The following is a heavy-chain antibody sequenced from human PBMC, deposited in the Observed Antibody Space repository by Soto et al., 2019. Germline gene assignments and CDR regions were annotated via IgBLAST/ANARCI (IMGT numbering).Heavy chain of an antibody. D-gene: IGHD5-18*01. Sequence: EVQLVESVGGLVQPGGSLRLSCAASGFTFRTYWLSWVRQVPGKGLEWVANINLDGSGKNYVDSVKGRFTISRDNARNSLYLQMSSLRAEDTALYDCERDGSTSWYSYDYHGMDVWGQGTTVTVSS. CDR2: INLDGSGK. J-gene: IGHJ6*02. V-gene: IGHV3-7*05. CDR1: GFTFRTYW. CDR3: ERDGSTSWYSYDYHGMDV.